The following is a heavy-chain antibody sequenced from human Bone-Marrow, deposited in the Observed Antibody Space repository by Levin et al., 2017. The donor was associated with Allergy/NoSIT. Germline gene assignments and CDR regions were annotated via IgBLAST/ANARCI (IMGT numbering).Heavy chain of an antibody. D-gene: IGHD3-22*01. Sequence: SGPTLVKPPQTLTLTCTFSGFSLSTSGVGVGWIRQPPGKALEWLALIYWTDDKRYSPFLKSRLTITKDTSKNQVVLTMTNVDPVDTATYYCAHTYVTVIVVDTLDGFDYWGQGTLVTVSS. CDR2: IYWTDDK. CDR3: AHTYVTVIVVDTLDGFDY. J-gene: IGHJ4*02. V-gene: IGHV2-5*01. CDR1: GFSLSTSGVG.